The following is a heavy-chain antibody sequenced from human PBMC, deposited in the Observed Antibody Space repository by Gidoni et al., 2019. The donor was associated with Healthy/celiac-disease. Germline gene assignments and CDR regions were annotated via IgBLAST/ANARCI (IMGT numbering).Heavy chain of an antibody. D-gene: IGHD6-19*01. CDR3: ARVIAVAVFYYYYGMDV. CDR2: ISYDGSNK. J-gene: IGHJ6*02. Sequence: QVQLVGSGGGVVQPGRSLRLSCAASGFTFSSYAMHWVRQAPGKGLEWVAVISYDGSNKYYADSVKGRFTISRDNSKNTLYLQMNSLRAEDTAVYYCARVIAVAVFYYYYGMDVWGQGTTVTVSS. V-gene: IGHV3-30-3*01. CDR1: GFTFSSYA.